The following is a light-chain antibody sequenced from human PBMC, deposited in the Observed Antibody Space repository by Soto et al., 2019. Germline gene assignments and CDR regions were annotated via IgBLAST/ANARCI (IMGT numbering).Light chain of an antibody. J-gene: IGKJ1*01. CDR3: QQYNSYTWT. CDR2: KAS. Sequence: DIQMTQSPSTLSASVGDRVTITCRASQSVSIWLAWYQQKPGKAPKLLIYKASSLESGVPSRFSGSGSGTEFTLTISGLQPDDFATYYCQQYNSYTWTFGQGTKVEIK. V-gene: IGKV1-5*03. CDR1: QSVSIW.